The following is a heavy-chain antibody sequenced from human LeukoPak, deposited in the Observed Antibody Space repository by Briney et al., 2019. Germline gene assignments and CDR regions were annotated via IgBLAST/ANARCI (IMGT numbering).Heavy chain of an antibody. D-gene: IGHD7-27*01. CDR1: GFIFDNYG. V-gene: IGHV3-20*04. J-gene: IGHJ3*02. CDR2: INWNGGST. Sequence: GGSLRLSCAASGFIFDNYGMNWVRQAPGKGLEWVSGINWNGGSTAYADSVKGRFTISRDNAKNCLFLQMNSLRAEDTALYYCASRTWGISTFDIWGQGTMVTVSS. CDR3: ASRTWGISTFDI.